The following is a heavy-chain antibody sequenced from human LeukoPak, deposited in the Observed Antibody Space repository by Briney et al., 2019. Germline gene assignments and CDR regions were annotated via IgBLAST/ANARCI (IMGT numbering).Heavy chain of an antibody. CDR1: GFTLNTYA. D-gene: IGHD3-16*01. V-gene: IGHV3-23*01. CDR3: ATTQPGGSYRDLTY. J-gene: IGHJ4*02. CDR2: ISDSGGRT. Sequence: GGSLRLSCAASGFTLNTYAMNWVRHAPGKGLEGVSAISDSGGRTYDAVSVKGRFTISRDNSKNTLYLQMNSLRAEDAAVYHCATTQPGGSYRDLTYWGQGALVTVSS.